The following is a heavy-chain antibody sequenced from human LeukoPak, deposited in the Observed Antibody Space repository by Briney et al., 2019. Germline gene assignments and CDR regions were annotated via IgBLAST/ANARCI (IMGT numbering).Heavy chain of an antibody. J-gene: IGHJ4*02. CDR3: ARGDVGAPYYFDY. Sequence: GGSLRLSCAASGFTFSSYWMSWVRQAPGKGLEWVANIEQDGSEKYYVDSVKGRFTISRDNAKNSPYLQMNSLRAEDTAVYYCARGDVGAPYYFDYWGQGTLVTVSS. CDR2: IEQDGSEK. V-gene: IGHV3-7*04. D-gene: IGHD1-26*01. CDR1: GFTFSSYW.